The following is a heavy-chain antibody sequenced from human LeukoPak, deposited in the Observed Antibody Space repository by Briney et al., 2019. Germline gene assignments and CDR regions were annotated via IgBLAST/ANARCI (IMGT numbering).Heavy chain of an antibody. V-gene: IGHV1-69*01. Sequence: SVKVSFKTSGGTFSSYAINWVRQAPGQGLEWMGGIIPILGTANYAQKFQGRVAITADESTSTAYMELRSLRSADTALYYCASCGTSCYAVDYYYNGMDVWGQGTTVTVPS. J-gene: IGHJ6*02. CDR1: GGTFSSYA. CDR3: ASCGTSCYAVDYYYNGMDV. D-gene: IGHD2-2*01. CDR2: IIPILGTA.